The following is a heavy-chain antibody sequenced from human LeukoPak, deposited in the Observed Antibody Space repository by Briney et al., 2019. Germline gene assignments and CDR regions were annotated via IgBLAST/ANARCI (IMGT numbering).Heavy chain of an antibody. V-gene: IGHV4-39*01. CDR3: ARHGRWELYYFDY. CDR2: IYYSGST. CDR1: GGSISSSSYY. D-gene: IGHD1-26*01. J-gene: IGHJ4*02. Sequence: PSETLSLTCTVSGGSISSSSYYWGWIRQPPGKGLEWIGSIYYSGSTYYNPSLKSRVTISVDTSKNQFSLKLSSVTAADTAVYYCARHGRWELYYFDYWGQGTLATVSS.